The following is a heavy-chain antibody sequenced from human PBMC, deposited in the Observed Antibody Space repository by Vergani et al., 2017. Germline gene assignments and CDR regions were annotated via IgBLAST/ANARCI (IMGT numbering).Heavy chain of an antibody. Sequence: QVQLVQSGAELKKPGSSVKVSCKASGGTFSSYAISWVRQAPGQGLEWMGGIIPIFGTANYAQKFQGRVTITADKSTSTAYMELSSLRSEDTAVYYCANSGVVVAATPDAFDIWGQGTMVTVSS. V-gene: IGHV1-69*06. CDR3: ANSGVVVAATPDAFDI. J-gene: IGHJ3*02. CDR2: IIPIFGTA. CDR1: GGTFSSYA. D-gene: IGHD2-15*01.